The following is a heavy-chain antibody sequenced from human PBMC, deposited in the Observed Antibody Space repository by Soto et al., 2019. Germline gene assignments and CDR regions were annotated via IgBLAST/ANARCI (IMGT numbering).Heavy chain of an antibody. Sequence: SGTPSLTCRVSGGSLSTFSWSWVRQPPGKGLEWVGYISKNGSTYYNPSLKSRVTISVDTSKNQFSLKLSSVTAADTAVYYCARHKTTRISMDVWGQGTTVTV. V-gene: IGHV4-59*08. CDR1: GGSLSTFS. J-gene: IGHJ6*02. CDR3: ARHKTTRISMDV. D-gene: IGHD4-17*01. CDR2: ISKNGST.